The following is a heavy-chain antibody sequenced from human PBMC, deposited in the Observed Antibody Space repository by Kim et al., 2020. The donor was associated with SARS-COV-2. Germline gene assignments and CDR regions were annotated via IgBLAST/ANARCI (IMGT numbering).Heavy chain of an antibody. J-gene: IGHJ3*02. D-gene: IGHD1-1*01. V-gene: IGHV4-39*07. Sequence: PSLESRVTISVDTSKNQFSLKLSSVTAADTAVYYCARDSGTPWTPDTFDIWGQGTMVTVSS. CDR3: ARDSGTPWTPDTFDI.